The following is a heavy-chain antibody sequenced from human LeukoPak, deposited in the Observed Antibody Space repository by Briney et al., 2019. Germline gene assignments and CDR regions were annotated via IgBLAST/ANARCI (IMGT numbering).Heavy chain of an antibody. Sequence: ASVKVSCKASGYTFTNYAMNWVRQAPGQGLEWMGWINTNTGNPTYAQGFTGRFVFSLDTSVSTAYLQISSLKAEDTAVYYCARSGGSGSHYARYYYYYMDVWGKGTTVTVSS. CDR2: INTNTGNP. J-gene: IGHJ6*03. V-gene: IGHV7-4-1*02. CDR1: GYTFTNYA. CDR3: ARSGGSGSHYARYYYYYMDV. D-gene: IGHD3-10*01.